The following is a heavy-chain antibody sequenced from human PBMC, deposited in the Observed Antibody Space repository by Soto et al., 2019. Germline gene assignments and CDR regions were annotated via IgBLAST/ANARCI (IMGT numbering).Heavy chain of an antibody. V-gene: IGHV3-7*03. CDR1: GFTFSMYS. Sequence: GGSLRLSCEVSGFTFSMYSMSWVRQSPGKGLEWVAKIPQDGVDGHYADSVKGRFIISRDNGKNSLHLQLNNLRAEDTAGYYCARDHLILPAHDFFYGSDVWGRGATVTVCS. CDR3: ARDHLILPAHDFFYGSDV. CDR2: IPQDGVDG. J-gene: IGHJ6*02. D-gene: IGHD2-21*02.